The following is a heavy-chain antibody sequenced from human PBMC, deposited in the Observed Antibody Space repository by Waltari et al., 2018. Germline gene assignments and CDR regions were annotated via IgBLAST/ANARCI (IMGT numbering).Heavy chain of an antibody. CDR3: ASMGPSDGSNFDY. Sequence: QMQLVQSGPEVKKPGTSVKVSCKASGFTFTSSAVQWVRQARGQRLEWIGWIVVGSGNTNYAQKFQERVTITRDMSTSTAYIELSSLRSEDTAVYYCASMGPSDGSNFDYWGQGTLVTVSS. J-gene: IGHJ4*02. D-gene: IGHD2-8*01. V-gene: IGHV1-58*01. CDR2: IVVGSGNT. CDR1: GFTFTSSA.